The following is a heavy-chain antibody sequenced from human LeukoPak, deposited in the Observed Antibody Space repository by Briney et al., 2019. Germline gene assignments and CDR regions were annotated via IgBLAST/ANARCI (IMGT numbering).Heavy chain of an antibody. Sequence: SETLSLTCAVYGGSFSGYYWSWSRQPPGKGLEWIGEIIHSGSTNYNPSLKSRVTISVDTSKSQFSLKLSSVTAADTAVYYCARTAPIDTDFDYWGQGTLVTVSS. CDR2: IIHSGST. D-gene: IGHD5-18*01. V-gene: IGHV4-34*12. CDR1: GGSFSGYY. CDR3: ARTAPIDTDFDY. J-gene: IGHJ4*02.